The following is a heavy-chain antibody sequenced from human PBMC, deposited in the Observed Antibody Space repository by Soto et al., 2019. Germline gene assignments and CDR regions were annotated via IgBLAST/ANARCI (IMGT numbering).Heavy chain of an antibody. J-gene: IGHJ4*02. Sequence: SETLSLTCTVSGGSISSYYWSWIRQPPGKGLEWIGYIYYSGNTNYNPSLKSRVTISVDTSKNQFSLKLSSVTAADTAVYYCARALTFGGVIYIWGQGTLVTVSS. CDR3: ARALTFGGVIYI. V-gene: IGHV4-59*01. CDR1: GGSISSYY. CDR2: IYYSGNT. D-gene: IGHD3-16*01.